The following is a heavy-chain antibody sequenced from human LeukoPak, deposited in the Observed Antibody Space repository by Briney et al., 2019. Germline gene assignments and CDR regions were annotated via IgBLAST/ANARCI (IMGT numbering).Heavy chain of an antibody. V-gene: IGHV3-7*01. Sequence: QTGGSLRLSCAASGFTFSSYWMNWVRQAPGKGLEWVANIKQDGSEKKYVDSVKGRFTISRDNAKNSLYLQMNSLRAEDTAMYYCMTASRSSSWPPPTWGRGTLVTVSS. CDR2: IKQDGSEK. CDR3: MTASRSSSWPPPT. CDR1: GFTFSSYW. J-gene: IGHJ5*02. D-gene: IGHD6-13*01.